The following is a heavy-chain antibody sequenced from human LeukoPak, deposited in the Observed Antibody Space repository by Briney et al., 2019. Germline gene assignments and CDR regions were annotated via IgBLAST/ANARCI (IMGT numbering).Heavy chain of an antibody. CDR3: AELGITMIGGV. CDR1: GFTFSNYW. Sequence: GGSLRLSCAASGFTFSNYWMTWVRQAPGKGLEWVANIKQDGSEKYYVDSVKGRFTISRDNAKNSLYLQMNSLRAEDTAVYYCAELGITMIGGVWGKGTTVTISS. J-gene: IGHJ6*04. D-gene: IGHD3-10*02. CDR2: IKQDGSEK. V-gene: IGHV3-7*01.